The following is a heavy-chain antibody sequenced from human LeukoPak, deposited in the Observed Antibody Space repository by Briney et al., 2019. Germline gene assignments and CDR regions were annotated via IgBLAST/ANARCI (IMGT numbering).Heavy chain of an antibody. CDR3: ARESAYYDFWSGYSQDMDV. V-gene: IGHV4-59*01. CDR2: IYYSGST. Sequence: SETLSLTCAVYGGSFSGYYWSWIRQPPGKGLEWIGHIYYSGSTNYNPSLKSRVTISVDTSKNQFSLKLSSVTAADTAVYYCARESAYYDFWSGYSQDMDVWGQGTTVTVSS. D-gene: IGHD3-3*01. CDR1: GGSFSGYY. J-gene: IGHJ6*02.